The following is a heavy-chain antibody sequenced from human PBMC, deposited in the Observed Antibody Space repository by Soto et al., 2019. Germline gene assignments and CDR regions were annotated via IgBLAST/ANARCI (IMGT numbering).Heavy chain of an antibody. CDR3: ARDRLYGSGGHHNLPPDS. V-gene: IGHV3-33*01. D-gene: IGHD3-10*01. Sequence: GGSLRLSCVASGFSFTNYGMHWVRHVPGKGLEWVALIWFDGSHEYYGNSVKGRFTISRDNSKSAIYLQMNSVRVEDTAVYYCARDRLYGSGGHHNLPPDSWGQGTQVTVSS. CDR1: GFSFTNYG. J-gene: IGHJ5*01. CDR2: IWFDGSHE.